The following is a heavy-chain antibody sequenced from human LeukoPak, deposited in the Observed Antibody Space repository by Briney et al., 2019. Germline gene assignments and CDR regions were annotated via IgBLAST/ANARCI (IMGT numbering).Heavy chain of an antibody. CDR3: ARENNSGWYRRAAFDY. Sequence: GASVKVSCKASGYTFTGYYIHWVRRAPGQGLEWMGWINPNGGGTNYAQNFQGRVTMTRDTSISTAYMELSRLRSDDTAIYYCARENNSGWYRRAAFDYWGQGTLVTVTS. CDR1: GYTFTGYY. V-gene: IGHV1-2*02. D-gene: IGHD6-19*01. J-gene: IGHJ4*02. CDR2: INPNGGGT.